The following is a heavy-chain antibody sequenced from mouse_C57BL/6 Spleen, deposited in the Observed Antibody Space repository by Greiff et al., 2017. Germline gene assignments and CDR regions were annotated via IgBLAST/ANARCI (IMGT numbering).Heavy chain of an antibody. V-gene: IGHV1-55*01. J-gene: IGHJ2*01. D-gene: IGHD1-1*01. CDR3: ARKTTVVPFDY. Sequence: QVQLQQPGAELVKPGASVKMSCKASGYTFTSYWITWVKQRPGLGLEWIGDIYPGSGSTNYNEKFKSKATLTVDTSASTAYMQLSSLTSEDSAVYYCARKTTVVPFDYWGQGTTLTVSS. CDR2: IYPGSGST. CDR1: GYTFTSYW.